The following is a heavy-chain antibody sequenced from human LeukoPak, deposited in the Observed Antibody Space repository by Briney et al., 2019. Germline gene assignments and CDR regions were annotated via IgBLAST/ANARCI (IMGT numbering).Heavy chain of an antibody. CDR2: IYSGGST. CDR1: GFTVSSNY. D-gene: IGHD2-2*01. CDR3: ARAVLPAAMVYFDY. Sequence: GSLRPSCAASGFTVSSNYMSWVRQAPGKGLEWVSVIYSGGSTYYADSVKGRFTISRDNSKNTLYLQMNSLRAEDTAVYYCARAVLPAAMVYFDYWGQGTLVTVSS. J-gene: IGHJ4*02. V-gene: IGHV3-53*01.